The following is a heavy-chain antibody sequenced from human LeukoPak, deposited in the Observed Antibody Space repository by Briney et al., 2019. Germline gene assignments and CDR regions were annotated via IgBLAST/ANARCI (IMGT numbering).Heavy chain of an antibody. CDR1: GFTFDEYA. Sequence: PGGSLRLSCAASGFTFDEYAMHWVRQAPGKGLEWVSAISGSGGSTYYADSVKGRFTISRDNSKNTLYLQMNSLRAEDTAVYYCAKEGFYCSGGSCYSFYYYYMDVWGKGTTVTVSS. CDR2: ISGSGGST. J-gene: IGHJ6*03. CDR3: AKEGFYCSGGSCYSFYYYYMDV. D-gene: IGHD2-15*01. V-gene: IGHV3-23*01.